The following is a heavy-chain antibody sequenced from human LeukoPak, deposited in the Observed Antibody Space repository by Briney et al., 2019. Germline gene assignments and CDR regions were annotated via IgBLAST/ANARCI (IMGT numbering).Heavy chain of an antibody. CDR2: IHSGGTT. J-gene: IGHJ4*02. D-gene: IGHD6-13*01. CDR1: GFTVSSHY. Sequence: PGGTLRLSCAASGFTVSSHYMSWVRQAPGQGLECVSVIHSGGTTYHADSLKGRFTISRDNSKNTLYLQMNSLRAEDTAVYYCARGAYSRYFDYWGQGTLLTVSS. CDR3: ARGAYSRYFDY. V-gene: IGHV3-53*01.